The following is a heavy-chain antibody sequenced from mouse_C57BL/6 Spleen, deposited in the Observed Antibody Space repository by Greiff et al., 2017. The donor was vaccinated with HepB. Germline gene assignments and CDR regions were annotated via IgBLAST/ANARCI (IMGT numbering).Heavy chain of an antibody. CDR2: INPSTGGT. J-gene: IGHJ2*01. CDR3: ARDHDGSLDY. D-gene: IGHD2-3*01. Sequence: VQLQQSGPELVKPGASVKISRKASGYSFTGYYMNWVKQSPEKSLEWIGEINPSTGGTTYNQKFKAKATLTVDKSSSTAYMQLKSLTSEDSAVYYCARDHDGSLDYWGQGTTLTVSS. V-gene: IGHV1-42*01. CDR1: GYSFTGYY.